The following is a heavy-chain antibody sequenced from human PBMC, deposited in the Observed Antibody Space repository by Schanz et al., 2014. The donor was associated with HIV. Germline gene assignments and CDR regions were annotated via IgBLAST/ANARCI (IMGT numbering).Heavy chain of an antibody. CDR3: ARDPYSGYCSSTSCTGFDY. J-gene: IGHJ4*02. CDR2: IWYDGSNT. D-gene: IGHD2-2*01. CDR1: GFTFSTYS. Sequence: QVQLVESGGGVVQPGRSLRLSCAASGFTFSTYSMHWVRQAPGKGLEWVAVIWYDGSNTYYADSVKGRFTISRDNSKNTLYLQMNSLRAEDTAVYYCARDPYSGYCSSTSCTGFDYWGQGTLVTVSS. V-gene: IGHV3-33*01.